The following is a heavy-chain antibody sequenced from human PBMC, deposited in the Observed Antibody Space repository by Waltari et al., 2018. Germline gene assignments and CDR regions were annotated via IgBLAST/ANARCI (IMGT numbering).Heavy chain of an antibody. CDR1: GSTFTGSY. CDR2: INPNSGGT. V-gene: IGHV1-2*02. Sequence: QVQLVQSGAEVKKPGASVKVSCKASGSTFTGSYMHWVRQAPGQGLEWMGWINPNSGGTNYAQKFQGRVTMTRDTSISTAYMELSRLRSDDTAVYYCARVLGDYYYYYMDVWGKGTTVTISS. CDR3: ARVLGDYYYYYMDV. J-gene: IGHJ6*03. D-gene: IGHD3-10*01.